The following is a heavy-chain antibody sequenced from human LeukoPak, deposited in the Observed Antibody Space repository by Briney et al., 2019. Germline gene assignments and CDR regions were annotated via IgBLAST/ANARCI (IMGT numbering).Heavy chain of an antibody. Sequence: SVKVSCKASGGTFSSYAISWVRQAPGQGLEWMGGIIPVFGTANYAQKFQGRVTITTVESTSTAYMELSSLGSEDTAVFYCARHDSSGYSSFDYWGQGTLVTVSS. D-gene: IGHD3-22*01. CDR2: IIPVFGTA. CDR3: ARHDSSGYSSFDY. V-gene: IGHV1-69*05. CDR1: GGTFSSYA. J-gene: IGHJ4*02.